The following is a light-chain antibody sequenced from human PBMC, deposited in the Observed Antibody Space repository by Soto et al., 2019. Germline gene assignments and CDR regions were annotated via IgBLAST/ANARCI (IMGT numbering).Light chain of an antibody. V-gene: IGLV2-14*01. CDR1: SSDVGGYNY. Sequence: QSALTQPASVSGSPGQSITISCTGTSSDVGGYNYVSWYQQHPGKAPKLMIYEVSHRPSRVSNRFSGSKSANTASLTISGLQAEDEADYYCSSYTSKNTRVFGGGTKLTVL. CDR2: EVS. J-gene: IGLJ3*02. CDR3: SSYTSKNTRV.